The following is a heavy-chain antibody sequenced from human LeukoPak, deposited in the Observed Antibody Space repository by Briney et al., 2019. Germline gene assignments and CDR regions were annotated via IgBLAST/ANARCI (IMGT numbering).Heavy chain of an antibody. Sequence: GGSLRLSCAASGFTFSSYEMNWVRQAPGKGLEWVSYISSSGSTIYYADSVKGRFTISRDNAKNSLYLQMNSLRAEDTAVYYCARLLSSWYRYFDYWGQGTLVTVSS. CDR1: GFTFSSYE. CDR3: ARLLSSWYRYFDY. CDR2: ISSSGSTI. D-gene: IGHD6-13*01. V-gene: IGHV3-48*03. J-gene: IGHJ4*02.